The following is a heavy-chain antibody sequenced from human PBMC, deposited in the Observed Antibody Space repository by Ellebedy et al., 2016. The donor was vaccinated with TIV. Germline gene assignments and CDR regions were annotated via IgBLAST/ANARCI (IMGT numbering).Heavy chain of an antibody. CDR3: VKDGPIIAAWYYGMDV. CDR1: GFTFSSYA. D-gene: IGHD6-25*01. Sequence: GESLKISCSASGFTFSSYAMHWVRQAPGKGLEYVSAISSNGGSTYYADSVKGRFTISRDNSKNTLYLQMSSLRAEDTAVYYCVKDGPIIAAWYYGMDVWGQGTTVTVSS. CDR2: ISSNGGST. V-gene: IGHV3-64D*06. J-gene: IGHJ6*02.